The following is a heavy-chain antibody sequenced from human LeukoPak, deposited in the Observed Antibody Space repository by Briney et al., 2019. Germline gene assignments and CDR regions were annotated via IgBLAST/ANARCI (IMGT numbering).Heavy chain of an antibody. Sequence: SVKVSCKASGGTFSSYAISWVQQAPGQGLEWMGGIIPIFGTANYAQKFQGRVTITADESTSTAYMELSSLRSEDTAVYYCTGGLTTVTFYGMDVWGQGTTVTVSS. CDR3: TGGLTTVTFYGMDV. J-gene: IGHJ6*02. D-gene: IGHD4-17*01. CDR2: IIPIFGTA. V-gene: IGHV1-69*13. CDR1: GGTFSSYA.